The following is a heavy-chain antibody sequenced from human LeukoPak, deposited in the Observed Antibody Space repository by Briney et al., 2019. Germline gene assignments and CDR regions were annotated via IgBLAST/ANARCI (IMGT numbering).Heavy chain of an antibody. D-gene: IGHD3-9*01. CDR2: IIPIFGTA. J-gene: IGHJ4*02. V-gene: IGHV1-69*01. Sequence: ASVKVSCKASGGTFSSYAISWVRQAPGQGLEWMGGIIPIFGTANYAQKFQVRVTITADESTSTAYTELSSLRSKDTAVYYCAREGDILTGYAFDYWGQGTLVTVSS. CDR3: AREGDILTGYAFDY. CDR1: GGTFSSYA.